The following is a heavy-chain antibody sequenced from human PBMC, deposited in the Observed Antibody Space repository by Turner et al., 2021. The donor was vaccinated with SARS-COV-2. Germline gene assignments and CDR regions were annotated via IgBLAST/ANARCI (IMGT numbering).Heavy chain of an antibody. CDR1: EFTFSTYW. D-gene: IGHD5-18*01. Sequence: EVQLVESGGRLVQPGESLRLSCVASEFTFSTYWMNWVRQAPGKAPEWVANIDQDNSEQNYVDSVRGRFTISRDNAKNSLYLQMNSLRAVDTAVYYCARDYPWDTAMAHQGGGFDYWGQGTLVTVSS. CDR3: ARDYPWDTAMAHQGGGFDY. J-gene: IGHJ4*02. V-gene: IGHV3-7*01. CDR2: IDQDNSEQ.